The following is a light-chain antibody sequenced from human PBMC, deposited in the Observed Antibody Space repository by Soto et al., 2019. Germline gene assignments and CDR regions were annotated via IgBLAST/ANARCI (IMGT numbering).Light chain of an antibody. CDR1: GSNIGSNT. V-gene: IGLV1-44*01. CDR3: ATWDARLNGVV. CDR2: NNN. J-gene: IGLJ7*01. Sequence: QSVLTQPSSASGTPGQRVTISCSGTGSNIGSNTVNWYRHLPGTAPKLLISNNNLRHSRVPDRFSGSKSGTSASLAISGLQSEDEADYYCATWDARLNGVVFGGGTQLTVL.